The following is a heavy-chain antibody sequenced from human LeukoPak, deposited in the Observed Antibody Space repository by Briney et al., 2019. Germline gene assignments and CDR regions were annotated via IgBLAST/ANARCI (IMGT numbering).Heavy chain of an antibody. CDR1: GFTFSSYA. Sequence: GGSQRLSCAASGFTFSSYAMHWVRQAPGKGLEWVAVISYDGSNKYYADSVKGRFTISRDNSKNTLYLQMNSLRAEDTAVYYCARDWRYCSGGSCSLAGGMDVGGQGTTVTVSS. V-gene: IGHV3-30*04. CDR3: ARDWRYCSGGSCSLAGGMDV. D-gene: IGHD2-15*01. J-gene: IGHJ6*02. CDR2: ISYDGSNK.